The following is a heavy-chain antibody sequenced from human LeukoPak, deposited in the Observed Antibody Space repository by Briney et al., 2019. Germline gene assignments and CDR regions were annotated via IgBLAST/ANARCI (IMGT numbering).Heavy chain of an antibody. Sequence: ASVKVSCKASGYTFTSYGISWVRQAPGQGLEWMGWISAYNGNTNYAQKLQGRVTMTADTSTSTAYMELRSLRSDDTAVYYCARNILGPQDFDYWGQGTLVTVSS. D-gene: IGHD2/OR15-2a*01. J-gene: IGHJ4*02. CDR1: GYTFTSYG. CDR2: ISAYNGNT. V-gene: IGHV1-18*01. CDR3: ARNILGPQDFDY.